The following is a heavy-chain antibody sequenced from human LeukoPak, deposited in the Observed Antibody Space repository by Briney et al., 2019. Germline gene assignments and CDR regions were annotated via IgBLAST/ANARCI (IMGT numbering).Heavy chain of an antibody. Sequence: TGGSLRLSCAASGFTFSHYGMHWVRQAPGKGLEWVAVIWSDGSNKFYADSVRGRFTISRDDVRKTVYLQMDSLTAEDTAAYYCARDAQRGFDYSNSLQYWGQGPLVTVSS. V-gene: IGHV3-33*01. CDR1: GFTFSHYG. J-gene: IGHJ4*02. CDR3: ARDAQRGFDYSNSLQY. D-gene: IGHD4-11*01. CDR2: IWSDGSNK.